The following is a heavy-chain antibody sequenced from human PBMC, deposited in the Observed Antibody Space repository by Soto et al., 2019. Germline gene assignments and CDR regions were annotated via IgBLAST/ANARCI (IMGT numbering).Heavy chain of an antibody. CDR1: GYTFSTYG. D-gene: IGHD4-17*01. Sequence: ASVKVSCKASGYTFSTYGMHWVRQAPGQSLEWMGWLNGGTGQTRYSQRFQDRVIITRDTSASTGYMELSSLRSEDTAVYYCARGKGMEENYFYYGLDYWGQGALVTVSS. CDR3: ARGKGMEENYFYYGLDY. CDR2: LNGGTGQT. J-gene: IGHJ4*02. V-gene: IGHV1-3*01.